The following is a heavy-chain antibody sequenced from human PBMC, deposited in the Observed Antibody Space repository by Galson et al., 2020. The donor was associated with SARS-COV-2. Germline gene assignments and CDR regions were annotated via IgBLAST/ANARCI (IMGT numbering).Heavy chain of an antibody. CDR1: GFPFSSYA. CDR2: ISYDGSTK. J-gene: IGHJ4*02. V-gene: IGHV3-30-3*01. D-gene: IGHD3-9*01. Sequence: TGGSLRLSCAASGFPFSSYAMHWVRQAPGKGLEWVAVISYDGSTKYYADSVKGRFTISRDNSKNTLYLQMNSLRAEDTAVYYCARGYDILTGYRYFDYWGQGTLVTVSS. CDR3: ARGYDILTGYRYFDY.